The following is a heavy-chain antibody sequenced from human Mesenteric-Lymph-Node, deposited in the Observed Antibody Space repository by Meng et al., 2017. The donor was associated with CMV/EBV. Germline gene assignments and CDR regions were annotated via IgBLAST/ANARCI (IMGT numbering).Heavy chain of an antibody. J-gene: IGHJ2*01. Sequence: CASSGFTFSSAAMTWVRHAPGKGLAWVSAISGSGGNTYYTDSVKGRFTISRDNSKNTLYLQMNSLRAEDTAVYYCAKVPTGAVWYFDLWGRGTLVTVSS. CDR3: AKVPTGAVWYFDL. D-gene: IGHD7-27*01. V-gene: IGHV3-23*01. CDR1: GFTFSSAA. CDR2: ISGSGGNT.